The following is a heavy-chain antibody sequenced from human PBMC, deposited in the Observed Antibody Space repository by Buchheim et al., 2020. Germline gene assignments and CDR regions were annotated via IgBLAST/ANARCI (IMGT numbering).Heavy chain of an antibody. D-gene: IGHD2-15*01. Sequence: EVQLLESGGGLVQPGGSLRLSCAASGFTFSSYAMSWVRQAPRKGLEWVSAISGSGGSTYYADSVKGRFTISRDNSKNTLYLQMNSLRAEDTAVYYCAKIYCSGGSCRYYYYGMDVWGQGTT. CDR1: GFTFSSYA. CDR3: AKIYCSGGSCRYYYYGMDV. V-gene: IGHV3-23*01. J-gene: IGHJ6*02. CDR2: ISGSGGST.